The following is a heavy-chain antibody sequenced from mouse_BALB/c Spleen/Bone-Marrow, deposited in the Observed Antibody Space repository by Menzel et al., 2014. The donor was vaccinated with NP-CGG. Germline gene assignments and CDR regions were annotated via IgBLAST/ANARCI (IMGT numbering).Heavy chain of an antibody. CDR1: GFTFSDYF. D-gene: IGHD2-14*01. Sequence: VKLVESGGALVKPGGSLKLSCAASGFTFSDYFMYWVRQTPEKRLEWVATISDGGNYTCYPDSVKGRFTISRDNAKNNLHLQMNSLKSEDTAKYFCARDGDYRYAWFAFWGQGTLVTVSA. CDR3: ARDGDYRYAWFAF. J-gene: IGHJ3*01. CDR2: ISDGGNYT. V-gene: IGHV5-4*02.